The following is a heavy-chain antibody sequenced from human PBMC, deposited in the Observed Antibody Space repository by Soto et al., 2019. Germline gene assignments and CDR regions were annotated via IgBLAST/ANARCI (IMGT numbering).Heavy chain of an antibody. J-gene: IGHJ3*02. CDR3: VRALAGSRNGFDI. CDR2: INGNGSTT. CDR1: GFSFSRHW. Sequence: GGSLRLSCAASGFSFSRHWMHWVRQPPGKGLVWVSRINGNGSTTSDADFVKGRVTISRDNAKNTLYLQMNSLGDEDTAVYYCVRALAGSRNGFDIWGQGTVVTVSS. V-gene: IGHV3-74*01. D-gene: IGHD6-19*01.